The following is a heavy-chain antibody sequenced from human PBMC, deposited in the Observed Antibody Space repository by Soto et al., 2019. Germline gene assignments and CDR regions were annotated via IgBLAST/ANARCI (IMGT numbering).Heavy chain of an antibody. CDR3: ARGGSITIFGVVITLPYNWFDP. CDR1: GYTFTSYY. V-gene: IGHV1-46*03. Sequence: GASVKVSCKASGYTFTSYYMHWVRQAPGQGQEWMEIINPSGGSTSYAQKFQGRVTMTRDTSTSTVYMELSSLRSEDTAVYYCARGGSITIFGVVITLPYNWFDPWGQGTLVTVS. CDR2: INPSGGST. D-gene: IGHD3-3*01. J-gene: IGHJ5*02.